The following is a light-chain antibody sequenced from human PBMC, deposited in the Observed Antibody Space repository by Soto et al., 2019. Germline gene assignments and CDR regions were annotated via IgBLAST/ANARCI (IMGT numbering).Light chain of an antibody. J-gene: IGLJ1*01. CDR2: EVS. Sequence: QSVLTQPASVSGSPGQSITISCTGTSSDVGSYNFVSWCQQLPGKAPKLMIYEVSNRPSGVSNRFSGSKSGNTASLTISGLQAEDEADYYCSSYTTSSNYVFGSGTKVTV. CDR3: SSYTTSSNYV. CDR1: SSDVGSYNF. V-gene: IGLV2-14*01.